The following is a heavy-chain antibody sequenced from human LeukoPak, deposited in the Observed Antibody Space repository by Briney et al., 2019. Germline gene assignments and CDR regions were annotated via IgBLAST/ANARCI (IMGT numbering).Heavy chain of an antibody. Sequence: GGSLRLSCAASGFTFSSYSMNWVRQAPGKGLEWVSSISSSSSYIYYADSVKGRFTISRDNAKNSLYLQMNSLRAEDTTVYYCARDRTRYCSSTSCYVYYYYTDVWGKGTTVNVSS. D-gene: IGHD2-2*01. CDR3: ARDRTRYCSSTSCYVYYYYTDV. CDR1: GFTFSSYS. V-gene: IGHV3-21*01. J-gene: IGHJ6*03. CDR2: ISSSSSYI.